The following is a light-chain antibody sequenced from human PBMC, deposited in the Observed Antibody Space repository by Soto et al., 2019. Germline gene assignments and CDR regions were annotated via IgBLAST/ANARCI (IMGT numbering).Light chain of an antibody. V-gene: IGKV3-11*01. CDR2: GAS. J-gene: IGKJ5*01. CDR1: QSVSDY. CDR3: QQRSNWPLT. Sequence: ETVLTQSPASLSLSPGDRATLSCRAGQSVSDYVAWYQQKPGQPPRLLIFGASTRATGIPARFSGSESGTDFTLTISSLEPEDFAVYYCQQRSNWPLTFGQGTRLEIK.